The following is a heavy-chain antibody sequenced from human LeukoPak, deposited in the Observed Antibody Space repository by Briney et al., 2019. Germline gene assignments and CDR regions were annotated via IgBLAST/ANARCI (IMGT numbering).Heavy chain of an antibody. CDR1: GFTFDDYA. J-gene: IGHJ4*02. V-gene: IGHV3-9*01. CDR3: ARAEMTTITYPDY. D-gene: IGHD5-24*01. Sequence: GGSLRLSCAASGFTFDDYAMHWVRQAPGKGLEWVSGISWNSGSIGYADSVKGRFTISRDNAKNSLYLQMNSLRAEDTAVYYCARAEMTTITYPDYWGRGTPVTVSS. CDR2: ISWNSGSI.